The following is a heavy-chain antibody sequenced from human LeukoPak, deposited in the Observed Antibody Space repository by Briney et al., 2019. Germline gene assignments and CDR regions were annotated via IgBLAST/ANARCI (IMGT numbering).Heavy chain of an antibody. D-gene: IGHD5-12*01. Sequence: GRSLRLSCAASGFTFSSYGMHWVRQAPGKGLEWVAVISYDGSNKYYADSVKGRFTISRDNSKNTLYLQMNSLRAEDTAVYYCAKDGGGYSGYEHGPLDYWGQGTLVTVSS. J-gene: IGHJ4*02. CDR1: GFTFSSYG. V-gene: IGHV3-30*18. CDR2: ISYDGSNK. CDR3: AKDGGGYSGYEHGPLDY.